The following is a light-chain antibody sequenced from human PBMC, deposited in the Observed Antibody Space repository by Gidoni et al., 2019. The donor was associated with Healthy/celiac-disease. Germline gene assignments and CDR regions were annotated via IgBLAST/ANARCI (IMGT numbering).Light chain of an antibody. V-gene: IGKV1-12*01. CDR3: QQTNSFPIT. J-gene: IGKJ4*01. CDR1: QGINSW. CDR2: GAS. Sequence: DVQMTQSPSSVSASVGDRVTITCRASQGINSWLAWYQQKPGKAPKLLIYGASALESGVPSRFSGSGSGTDFTLTISSLQPEDFATYYCQQTNSFPITFGGGTNVEI.